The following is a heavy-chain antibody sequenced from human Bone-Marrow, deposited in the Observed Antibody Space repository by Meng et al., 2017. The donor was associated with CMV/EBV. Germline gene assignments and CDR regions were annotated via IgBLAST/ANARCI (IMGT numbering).Heavy chain of an antibody. J-gene: IGHJ3*01. CDR3: AKAIVSGNPYRAFDL. Sequence: SGFTFSSHVMLWVRQVPGKGLEWVSTVNYGGGATFYADSVKGRFMSSRDDSKSTLYLQLNSLRAEDTALYYCAKAIVSGNPYRAFDLWGQGTVVTVSS. CDR2: VNYGGGAT. CDR1: GFTFSSHV. V-gene: IGHV3-23*01. D-gene: IGHD1-26*01.